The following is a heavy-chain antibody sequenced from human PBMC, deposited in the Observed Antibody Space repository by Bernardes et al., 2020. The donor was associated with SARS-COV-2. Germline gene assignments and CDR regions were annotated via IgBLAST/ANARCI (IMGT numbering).Heavy chain of an antibody. CDR3: AKVIAAAGKGGVFDYYYGMDV. CDR1: GFTFSIYA. V-gene: IGHV3-23*01. Sequence: GESLFLSCTASGFTFSIYALSWVRQAPGKGLEWVSAISGRGGSTCYADSVRGRFTISRDNSKNTLYMQMNSLRAEDTAVYYCAKVIAAAGKGGVFDYYYGMDVWGQGTTVTVSS. J-gene: IGHJ6*02. D-gene: IGHD6-13*01. CDR2: ISGRGGST.